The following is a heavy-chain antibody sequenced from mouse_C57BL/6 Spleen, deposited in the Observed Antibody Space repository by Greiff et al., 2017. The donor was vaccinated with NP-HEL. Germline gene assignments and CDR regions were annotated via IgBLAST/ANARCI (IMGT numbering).Heavy chain of an antibody. D-gene: IGHD1-1*01. CDR1: GFTFSNYW. V-gene: IGHV6-3*01. CDR3: TMTTVVATNFDV. J-gene: IGHJ1*03. Sequence: EVKLVESGGGLVQPGGSMKLSCVASGFTFSNYWMNWVRQSPEKGLEWVAQIRLKSDNYATHYAESVKGRFTISRDDSKSSVYLQMNNLRAEDTGIYYCTMTTVVATNFDVWGTGTTVTVSS. CDR2: IRLKSDNYAT.